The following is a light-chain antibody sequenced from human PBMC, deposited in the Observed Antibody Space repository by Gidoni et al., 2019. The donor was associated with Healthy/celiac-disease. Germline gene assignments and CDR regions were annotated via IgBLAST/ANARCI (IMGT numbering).Light chain of an antibody. Sequence: EIVLTQSPATLSLSPGERATLSCRASKSVSSYLAWYQPKLGQAPRLLIYDASNRATDIPARFSGSGSGTDFTLTISSLEPEDFAVYYCQQRSNSYTFGQGTKLEIK. CDR1: KSVSSY. J-gene: IGKJ2*01. V-gene: IGKV3-11*01. CDR3: QQRSNSYT. CDR2: DAS.